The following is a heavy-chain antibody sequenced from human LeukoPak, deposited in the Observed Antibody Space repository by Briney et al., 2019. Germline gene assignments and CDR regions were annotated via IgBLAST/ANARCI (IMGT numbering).Heavy chain of an antibody. D-gene: IGHD4-11*01. J-gene: IGHJ4*02. V-gene: IGHV4-34*01. CDR1: GGSFSGYY. CDR3: ARARAVTTGMDY. Sequence: SETLSLTCAVYGGSFSGYYWSWIRQPPGKGLEWIGEINHSGSTNYNPSLKSRVTISVGTSKNQFSLKLSSVTAADTAVYYCARARAVTTGMDYWGQGTLVTVSS. CDR2: INHSGST.